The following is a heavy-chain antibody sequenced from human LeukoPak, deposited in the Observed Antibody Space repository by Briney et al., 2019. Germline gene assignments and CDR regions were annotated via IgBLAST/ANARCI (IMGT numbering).Heavy chain of an antibody. Sequence: GESLKISCKGSGYSFASYWVAWVRQMPGKGLEWMGVIYPGTADITYSPSFQGQVTISADKSVSTAYLHWSSLKASDTPIYFFARDLSGFPTPPPSRGQGAMVTVSP. CDR2: IYPGTADI. D-gene: IGHD3-22*01. V-gene: IGHV5-51*01. CDR1: GYSFASYW. J-gene: IGHJ4*02. CDR3: ARDLSGFPTPPPS.